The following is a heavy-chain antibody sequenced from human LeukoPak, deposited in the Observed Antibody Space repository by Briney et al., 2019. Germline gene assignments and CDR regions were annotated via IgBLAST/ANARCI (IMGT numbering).Heavy chain of an antibody. CDR3: AKDYGDYSYYYYGMDV. Sequence: PGGSLGPSWEAPGFTLLTFGMNGVAQAPGRGREGSPVLRYDGSNKYYADSVKGRFTISRDNSKNTLYLQMNSLRAEDTAVYYCAKDYGDYSYYYYGMDVWGQGTTVTVSS. CDR2: LRYDGSNK. J-gene: IGHJ6*02. CDR1: GFTLLTFG. D-gene: IGHD4-17*01. V-gene: IGHV3-30*02.